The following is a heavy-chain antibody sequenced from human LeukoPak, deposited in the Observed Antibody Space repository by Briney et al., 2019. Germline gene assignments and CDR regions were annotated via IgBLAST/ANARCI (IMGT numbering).Heavy chain of an antibody. CDR2: INPNSGDT. Sequence: ASVKVSCKVSGYTLTELSMHWVRQAPGQGLEWMGWINPNSGDTNYAQKFQGRATMTRDTSISTAYMELSRLTSEDTAVYYCARERGSGYRLLYWGQGTLVTVSS. CDR3: ARERGSGYRLLY. J-gene: IGHJ4*02. V-gene: IGHV1-2*02. CDR1: GYTLTELS. D-gene: IGHD5-12*01.